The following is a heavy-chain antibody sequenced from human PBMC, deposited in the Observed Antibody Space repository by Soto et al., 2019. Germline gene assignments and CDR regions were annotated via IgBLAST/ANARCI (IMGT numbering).Heavy chain of an antibody. CDR1: GFSFSTHA. V-gene: IGHV3-30*18. J-gene: IGHJ4*02. CDR2: ISYDGRNK. Sequence: GGSLRLSCAASGFSFSTHAMHWVRQAPGKGLEWVTLISYDGRNKYYADSVKGRFTISRDNSKNTLYLQMNSLRAEDTAVYYCAKVPYRYCSGGSCYFYWGQGTLVTVSS. CDR3: AKVPYRYCSGGSCYFY. D-gene: IGHD2-15*01.